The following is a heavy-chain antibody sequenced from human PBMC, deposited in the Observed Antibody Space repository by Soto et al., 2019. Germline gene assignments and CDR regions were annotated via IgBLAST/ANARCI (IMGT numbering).Heavy chain of an antibody. CDR1: GLSFSWYY. D-gene: IGHD3-10*01. J-gene: IGHJ4*01. Sequence: HPDTLSLTCPCYGLSFSWYYLTLLRTPPGKGLEWIGEINHSGSTNCNPSLKSRVTISVDTSKNQFSLKMSSVTAADTAVYFCARGGVRGVITFEDWGHENLVTLS. CDR2: INHSGST. CDR3: ARGGVRGVITFED. V-gene: IGHV4-34*01.